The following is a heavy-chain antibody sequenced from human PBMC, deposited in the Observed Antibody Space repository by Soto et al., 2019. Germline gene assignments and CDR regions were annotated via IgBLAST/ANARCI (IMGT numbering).Heavy chain of an antibody. Sequence: QVQLVESGGGVVQPGRSLRLSCAASGFTFNTYAIHWVRQAPGKGLECVAVISYDASTTYYADYVKGRFTISRDNSKNTLYLQMNSLRPDDTAVYFCARDSVPFRRKWLQVDYWGQGTLVTVSS. CDR3: ARDSVPFRRKWLQVDY. V-gene: IGHV3-30-3*01. CDR1: GFTFNTYA. CDR2: ISYDASTT. D-gene: IGHD5-12*01. J-gene: IGHJ4*02.